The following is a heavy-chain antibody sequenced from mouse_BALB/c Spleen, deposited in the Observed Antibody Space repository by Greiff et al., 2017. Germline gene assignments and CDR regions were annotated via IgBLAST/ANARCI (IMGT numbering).Heavy chain of an antibody. Sequence: EVQLVESGGGLVQPGGSLRLSCATSGFTFTDYYMSWVRQPPGKALEWLGFIRNKANGYTTEYSASVKGRFTISRDNSQSILYLQMNTLRAEDSATYYCARYYYGSSPLAYWGQGTLVTVSA. V-gene: IGHV7-3*02. J-gene: IGHJ3*01. CDR1: GFTFTDYY. D-gene: IGHD1-1*01. CDR3: ARYYYGSSPLAY. CDR2: IRNKANGYTT.